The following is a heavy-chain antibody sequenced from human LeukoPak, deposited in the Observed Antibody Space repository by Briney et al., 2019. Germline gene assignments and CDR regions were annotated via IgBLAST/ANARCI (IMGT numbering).Heavy chain of an antibody. CDR1: GGAISSYY. V-gene: IGHV4-4*07. D-gene: IGHD6-6*01. CDR3: ARVGSSSSFDY. CDR2: IYTSGST. J-gene: IGHJ4*02. Sequence: SETLSLTCSVSGGAISSYYWSWIRRPAGKGLEWIGRIYTSGSTNYNPSLKSRVTMSVDTSKNQFSLKLNSVTAADTAVYYCARVGSSSSFDYWGQGTLVTVSS.